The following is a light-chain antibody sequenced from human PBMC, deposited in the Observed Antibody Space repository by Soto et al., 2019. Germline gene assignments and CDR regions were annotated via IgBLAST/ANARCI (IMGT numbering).Light chain of an antibody. V-gene: IGKV3-20*01. CDR1: QSVSSSY. CDR2: GAS. Sequence: EIVLTQSPGTLSLSPGERATLSCRASQSVSSSYLAWYQQKPGQAPRLLIYGASSRATGIPDRFSGSGSGTDFTLTNSRLEPEDFAVYYCQHYVSSPLTFGGGTKVEIK. J-gene: IGKJ4*01. CDR3: QHYVSSPLT.